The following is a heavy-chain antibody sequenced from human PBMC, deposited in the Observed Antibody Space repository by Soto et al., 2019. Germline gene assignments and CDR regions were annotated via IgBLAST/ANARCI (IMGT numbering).Heavy chain of an antibody. CDR2: IYHSGST. D-gene: IGHD3-3*01. CDR3: ARVSPGDFWSGYTLGGYYYMDV. CDR1: SGSISSSNW. J-gene: IGHJ6*03. Sequence: SETLSLTCAVSSGSISSSNWWSWVRQPPGKGLEWIGEIYHSGSTNYNPSLKSRVTISVDKSKNQFSLKLSSVTAADTAVYYCARVSPGDFWSGYTLGGYYYMDVWGKGTTVNGSS. V-gene: IGHV4-4*02.